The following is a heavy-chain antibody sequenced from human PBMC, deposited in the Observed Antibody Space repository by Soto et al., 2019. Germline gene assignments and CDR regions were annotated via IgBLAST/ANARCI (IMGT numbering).Heavy chain of an antibody. J-gene: IGHJ5*01. Sequence: PGGSLRLSCVASGFILSRFGMHWVRQAPGKGLEWVAVISYDGSEEYHADSVKGRFTISRDNSKNTLYLQMNSLRGDDTAVYYCVKVRGTYTSGPFDSWGQGTLVTVSS. CDR1: GFILSRFG. CDR3: VKVRGTYTSGPFDS. CDR2: ISYDGSEE. D-gene: IGHD6-19*01. V-gene: IGHV3-30*18.